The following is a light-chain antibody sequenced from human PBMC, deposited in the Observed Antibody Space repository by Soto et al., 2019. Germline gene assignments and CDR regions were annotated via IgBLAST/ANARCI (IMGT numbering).Light chain of an antibody. V-gene: IGLV2-14*01. CDR3: SSYTSSSTRV. CDR1: SGDVGGYKY. CDR2: DVS. J-gene: IGLJ1*01. Sequence: QSALTQPASVSGSPGQSITISCTGTSGDVGGYKYVSWYQQHPGEAPKLMIYDVSNRPSGVSNRFSGSKSGNTASLTISGLQAEDEADYYCSSYTSSSTRVFGTGTKLTVL.